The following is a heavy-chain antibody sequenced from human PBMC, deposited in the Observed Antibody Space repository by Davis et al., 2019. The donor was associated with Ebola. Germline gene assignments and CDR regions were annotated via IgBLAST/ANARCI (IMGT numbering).Heavy chain of an antibody. D-gene: IGHD3-10*01. V-gene: IGHV1-2*02. CDR1: GHTFTAYY. CDR2: INPNTGGT. Sequence: ASVKVSCKASGHTFTAYYIHWVRQAPGQGLEWMGWINPNTGGTNYAQHFQGRATMTRDTSISTAYVQLSSLRSEETAVFYCVRGMARGDFGLDVWGQGTTVTVSS. CDR3: VRGMARGDFGLDV. J-gene: IGHJ6*02.